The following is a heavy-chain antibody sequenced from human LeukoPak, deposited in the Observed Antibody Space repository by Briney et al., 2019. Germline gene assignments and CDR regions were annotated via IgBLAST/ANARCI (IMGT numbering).Heavy chain of an antibody. CDR1: GYSITSDYY. CDR3: ARQNLVPSAYIDY. CDR2: IYHSGST. D-gene: IGHD2-2*01. V-gene: IGHV4-38-2*01. J-gene: IGHJ4*02. Sequence: PSETLSLTCAVSGYSITSDYYWGWVRQPPGKGLEWIGTIYHSGSTYYNPSLKSRVTISVDTSKNHVSLKLRSVTAADTAVYYCARQNLVPSAYIDYWGQGILVTVSS.